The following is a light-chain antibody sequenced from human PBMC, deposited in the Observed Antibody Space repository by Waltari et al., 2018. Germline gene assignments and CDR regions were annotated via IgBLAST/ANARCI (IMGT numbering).Light chain of an antibody. V-gene: IGKV3-15*01. CDR1: QSISNT. Sequence: EIVMTQSPVTLSVSPGESATLSCRASQSISNTLALYKHKPGQAPRLLIYGASTRATGIPARFSGRGSGTEFTFTISSMQSEDFAVYYCQQYNKWPITFGQGTRLEIK. J-gene: IGKJ5*01. CDR3: QQYNKWPIT. CDR2: GAS.